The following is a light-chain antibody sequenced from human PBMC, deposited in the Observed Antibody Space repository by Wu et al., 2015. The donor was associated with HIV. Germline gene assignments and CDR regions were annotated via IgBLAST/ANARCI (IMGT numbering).Light chain of an antibody. CDR1: QSVISS. V-gene: IGKV3-11*01. CDR2: RAS. CDR3: QQRKFWGT. J-gene: IGKJ4*01. Sequence: EIVLTQSPATLSLSPGETATLSCRASQSVISSLAWYQQKPGQAPRLLIYRASQRATDVPARFSGSGSGTDFTLTISTLEPEDFAVYYCQQRKFWGTFGGGTKVEIK.